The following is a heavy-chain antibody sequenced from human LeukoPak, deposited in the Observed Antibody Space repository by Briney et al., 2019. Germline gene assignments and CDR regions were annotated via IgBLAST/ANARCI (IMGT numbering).Heavy chain of an antibody. J-gene: IGHJ4*02. D-gene: IGHD2-15*01. CDR3: AREFNSFLADCSGGQCLFMS. CDR1: GFTFSSYW. CDR2: IKQDGSEK. V-gene: IGHV3-7*01. Sequence: GSLRLSCAASGFTFSSYWMSWVRQAPGKGLEWVANIKQDGSEKYYVDSVKGRFTISRDNAKNSLYLQMNSLRAEDTAVYYCAREFNSFLADCSGGQCLFMSWGQGILVTVSS.